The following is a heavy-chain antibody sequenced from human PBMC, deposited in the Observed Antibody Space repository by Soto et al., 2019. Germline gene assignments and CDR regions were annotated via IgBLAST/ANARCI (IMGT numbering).Heavy chain of an antibody. V-gene: IGHV4-34*01. CDR1: GGSFSGYY. D-gene: IGHD2-15*01. J-gene: IGHJ4*02. Sequence: QVQLQQWGAGLLKPSETLSLTCAVYGGSFSGYYWSWIRQPPGKGLEWIGEINHRGSTNYNPSLKSRVTISVDTSKNQFSLKLSSVTAADTAVYYCARTFDCSGGSCYFDYWGQGTLVTVSS. CDR3: ARTFDCSGGSCYFDY. CDR2: INHRGST.